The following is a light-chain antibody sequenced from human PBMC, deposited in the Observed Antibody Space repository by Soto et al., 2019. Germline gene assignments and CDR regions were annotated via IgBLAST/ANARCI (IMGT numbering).Light chain of an antibody. CDR1: QSVSSS. Sequence: EIVMTQSPATLSVSPGERATLSWRASQSVSSSLAWYQQKPGQAPRLLIYGASTRATGIPARFSGSGSGTEFTLTISSLQPEDFAVSYCQQYNNSPPLTFGGGTKVEIK. CDR2: GAS. J-gene: IGKJ4*01. V-gene: IGKV3-15*01. CDR3: QQYNNSPPLT.